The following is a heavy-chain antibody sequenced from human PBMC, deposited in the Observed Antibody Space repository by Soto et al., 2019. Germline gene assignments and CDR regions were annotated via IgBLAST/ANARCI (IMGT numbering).Heavy chain of an antibody. CDR2: IIPILGIA. D-gene: IGHD6-13*01. Sequence: GASVKVSCKASGATFSSYTISWVRQAPGQGLEWMGRIIPILGIANYAQKFQGRVTITADKSTSTAYMELSSLRSEDTAVYYCARDAQQLAGMNWFDPWGQGTLVTVSS. CDR3: ARDAQQLAGMNWFDP. J-gene: IGHJ5*02. CDR1: GATFSSYT. V-gene: IGHV1-69*04.